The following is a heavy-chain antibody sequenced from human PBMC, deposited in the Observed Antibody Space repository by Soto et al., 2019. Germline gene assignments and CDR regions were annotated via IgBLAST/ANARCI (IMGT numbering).Heavy chain of an antibody. CDR1: GFTFSSYG. J-gene: IGHJ4*02. Sequence: PGGSLRLSCAASGFTFSSYGMHWVRQAPGKGLEWVAVISYDGSNKYYADSVKGRFTISRDNSKNTLYLQMNSLRAEDTAVYYCAKDRASSGWYVYFDYWGQGTLVTVSS. CDR3: AKDRASSGWYVYFDY. CDR2: ISYDGSNK. V-gene: IGHV3-30*18. D-gene: IGHD6-19*01.